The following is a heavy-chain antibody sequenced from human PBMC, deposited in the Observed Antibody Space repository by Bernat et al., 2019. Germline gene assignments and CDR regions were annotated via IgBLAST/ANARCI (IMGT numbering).Heavy chain of an antibody. D-gene: IGHD3-10*01. Sequence: QEQLQESGPGLVKPSETLSLTCTVSVGSIGIYYWSWIRQPPGKGLEWIACISYTGDTNYNPSLKSRVIISVDTSKSQVSLELTSVTAADTAVYYCARHYLPSGSYSYWFDPWGQGTLVTVSS. V-gene: IGHV4-59*01. CDR3: ARHYLPSGSYSYWFDP. CDR1: VGSIGIYY. J-gene: IGHJ5*02. CDR2: ISYTGDT.